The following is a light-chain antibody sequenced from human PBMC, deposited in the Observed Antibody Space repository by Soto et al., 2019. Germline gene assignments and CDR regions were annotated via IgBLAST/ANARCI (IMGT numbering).Light chain of an antibody. V-gene: IGKV1-9*01. CDR1: QGISSY. CDR3: QQLNTYPIT. Sequence: DIQLTQSPSFLSASVGDRVTITFRASQGISSYLAWYQQKPGKAPKLLIYAASTLQSGVPSRFSGSGSGTEFTLTINSLQPEDFATYHCQQLNTYPITFGQGTRLEIK. CDR2: AAS. J-gene: IGKJ5*01.